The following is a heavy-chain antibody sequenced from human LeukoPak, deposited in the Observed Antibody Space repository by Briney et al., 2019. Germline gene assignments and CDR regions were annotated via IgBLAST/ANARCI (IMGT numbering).Heavy chain of an antibody. Sequence: SETLSLTCTVSGGSISSYYWSWIRQPPGKGLEWIGEINHSGSTNYNPSLKSRVTISVDTSKNQFPLKLSSVTAADTAVYYCARGLIARTVTTFKGSFDPWGQGTLVTVSS. CDR2: INHSGST. CDR1: GGSISSYY. J-gene: IGHJ5*02. V-gene: IGHV4-34*01. CDR3: ARGLIARTVTTFKGSFDP. D-gene: IGHD4-17*01.